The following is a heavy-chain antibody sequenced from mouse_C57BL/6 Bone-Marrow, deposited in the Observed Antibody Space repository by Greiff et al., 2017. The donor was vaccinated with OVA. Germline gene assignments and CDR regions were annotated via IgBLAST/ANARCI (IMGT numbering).Heavy chain of an antibody. Sequence: EVKLVESGGDLVKPGGSLKLSCAASGFTFSSYGMSWVRQTPDKRLEWVATISSGGSYTYYPDSVKGRFTISRDNAKNTLYLQMSSLKSEDTAMYYGARHSRSDYWGKGTTLTVSS. CDR2: ISSGGSYT. J-gene: IGHJ2*01. V-gene: IGHV5-6*01. CDR3: ARHSRSDY. CDR1: GFTFSSYG.